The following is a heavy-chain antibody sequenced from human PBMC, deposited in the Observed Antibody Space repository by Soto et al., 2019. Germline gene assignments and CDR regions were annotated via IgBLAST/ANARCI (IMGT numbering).Heavy chain of an antibody. CDR2: INPNSGGT. CDR3: ARVLTLGGSYGMDV. V-gene: IGHV1-2*04. Sequence: ASVKVSCKASGYTFTGYYMHWVRQAPGQGLEWMGWINPNSGGTNYSQKFQGWVTRTRATTSSTAYMELSRLRSDDTAAYYCARVLTLGGSYGMDVWGQGTTVTVSS. D-gene: IGHD6-25*01. CDR1: GYTFTGYY. J-gene: IGHJ6*02.